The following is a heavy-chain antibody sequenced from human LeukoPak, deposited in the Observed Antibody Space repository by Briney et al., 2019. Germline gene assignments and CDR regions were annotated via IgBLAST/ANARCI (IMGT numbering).Heavy chain of an antibody. CDR1: GGSISNYY. J-gene: IGHJ4*02. CDR3: GRGGIAAAASGIDY. CDR2: IYYSGSA. D-gene: IGHD6-13*01. V-gene: IGHV4-59*12. Sequence: SETLSLTCTVSGGSISNYYWSWIRQPPGKRLEWIGHIYYSGSANYNPSLKSRVTISVDTSKNQFSLKLSSVTAADTAVYYCGRGGIAAAASGIDYWGQGTLVTVSS.